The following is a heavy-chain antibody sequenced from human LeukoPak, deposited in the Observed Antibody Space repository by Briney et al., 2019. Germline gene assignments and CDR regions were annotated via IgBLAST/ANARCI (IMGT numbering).Heavy chain of an antibody. CDR1: GFILSSYS. Sequence: GGSLRLFCAASGFILSSYSMICVRRAPGEGVEWGSTISSSSSYIYYADSVKGRFTISRDNAKNSLYLQMNSLRAEDTAVYYCARQSRGYEGFDYWGQGTLVTVSS. J-gene: IGHJ4*02. CDR2: ISSSSSYI. CDR3: ARQSRGYEGFDY. D-gene: IGHD5-12*01. V-gene: IGHV3-21*01.